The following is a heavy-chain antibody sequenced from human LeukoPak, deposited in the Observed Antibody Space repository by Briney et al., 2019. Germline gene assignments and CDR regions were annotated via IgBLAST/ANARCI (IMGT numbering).Heavy chain of an antibody. J-gene: IGHJ4*02. CDR2: IYYSGST. Sequence: SETLPLPCTVSAGSISSGDYYRSWIRQPPGKGLEWFGYIYYSGSTYYNPSLKSRVTISVDTSKNQLFLQLSSVTAADTAVYYCARALPTSDGEHVDYWGQGTLVTVSS. CDR3: ARALPTSDGEHVDY. V-gene: IGHV4-30-4*01. CDR1: AGSISSGDYY. D-gene: IGHD4-17*01.